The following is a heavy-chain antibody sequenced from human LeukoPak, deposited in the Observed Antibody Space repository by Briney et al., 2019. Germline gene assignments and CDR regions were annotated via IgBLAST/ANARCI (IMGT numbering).Heavy chain of an antibody. Sequence: GGSLRLSCAASGFTFSSYAMSWVRQAPGKGLERVSAISGSGGSTYYAHSVKGRFTISRDNSKNTLYLQMNSLRAEDTAVYYCASPDTAMVYFDYWGQGTLVTVSS. CDR1: GFTFSSYA. J-gene: IGHJ4*02. CDR3: ASPDTAMVYFDY. D-gene: IGHD5-18*01. CDR2: ISGSGGST. V-gene: IGHV3-23*01.